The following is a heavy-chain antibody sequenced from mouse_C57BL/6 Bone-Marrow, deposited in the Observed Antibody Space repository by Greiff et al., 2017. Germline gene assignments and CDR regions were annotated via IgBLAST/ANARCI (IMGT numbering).Heavy chain of an antibody. CDR1: GYTFTSYW. J-gene: IGHJ2*01. V-gene: IGHV1-64*01. CDR2: IHPNSGST. D-gene: IGHD2-5*01. Sequence: QVHVKQPGAELVKPGASVKLSCKASGYTFTSYWMHWVKQRPGQGLEWIGMIHPNSGSTNYNEKFKSKATLTVDKSSSTAYMQLSSLTSEDSAVYYCARGSNRGYFDYWGQGTTLTVSS. CDR3: ARGSNRGYFDY.